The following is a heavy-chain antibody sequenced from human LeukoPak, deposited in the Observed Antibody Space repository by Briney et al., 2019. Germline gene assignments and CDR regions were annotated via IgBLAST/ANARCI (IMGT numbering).Heavy chain of an antibody. CDR2: INPNSGGT. CDR3: ARAVFTRVRGVTTPLDV. V-gene: IGHV1-2*02. J-gene: IGHJ6*02. Sequence: ASVKVSCKASGYTFTGYYMHWVRQAPGQGLEWMGWINPNSGGTNYAQKFQGRVTMTRDTSISTAYMELSRLRSDDTAVYYCARAVFTRVRGVTTPLDVWGHGTTVTVSS. D-gene: IGHD3-10*01. CDR1: GYTFTGYY.